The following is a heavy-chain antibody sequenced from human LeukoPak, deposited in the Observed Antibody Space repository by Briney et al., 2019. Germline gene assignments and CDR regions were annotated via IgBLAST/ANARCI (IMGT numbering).Heavy chain of an antibody. CDR3: ARDLTTQSRREGIFDY. CDR2: INPSGAT. CDR1: GYSFSDYY. V-gene: IGHV1-46*01. J-gene: IGHJ4*02. Sequence: ASVKVSCKASGYSFSDYYMHRVRRAPGQGLEWMGIINPSGATSSTQDLYGRVTLTRDTSTGTFYMELTSLRSEDTAVYYCARDLTTQSRREGIFDYWGQGTLVTVSS. D-gene: IGHD5-24*01.